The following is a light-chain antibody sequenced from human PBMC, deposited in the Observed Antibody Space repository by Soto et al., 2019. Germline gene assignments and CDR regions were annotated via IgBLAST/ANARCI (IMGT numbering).Light chain of an antibody. Sequence: DIQMTQSPSSLSASVGDRVTITCQASQDSSNFLNWYQQKPGKAPKLLIYDASNLKTGVPSRFSGRGSGTDFTFTISGLQPEDFATYYCQQYDNLPYIFGQGTRLQI. CDR3: QQYDNLPYI. V-gene: IGKV1-33*01. CDR1: QDSSNF. CDR2: DAS. J-gene: IGKJ2*01.